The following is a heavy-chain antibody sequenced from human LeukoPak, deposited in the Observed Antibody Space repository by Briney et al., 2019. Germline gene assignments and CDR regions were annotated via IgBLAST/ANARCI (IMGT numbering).Heavy chain of an antibody. D-gene: IGHD3-22*01. J-gene: IGHJ6*03. V-gene: IGHV4-34*01. CDR3: ARGRDSSGYLYYYYYMDV. Sequence: SETLSLTCAVYGGSFSGYYWSWIRQPPGKGLEWIGEINHSGSTNYNPSLKSRVTISVDTSKNQFSLKLSSVTAADTAVYYCARGRDSSGYLYYYYYMDVWGKGTTVTISS. CDR2: INHSGST. CDR1: GGSFSGYY.